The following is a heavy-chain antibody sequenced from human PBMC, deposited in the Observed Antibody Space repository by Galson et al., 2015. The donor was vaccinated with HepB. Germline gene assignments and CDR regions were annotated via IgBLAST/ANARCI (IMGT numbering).Heavy chain of an antibody. V-gene: IGHV4-39*01. D-gene: IGHD5-18*01. CDR3: ARHVDTDMGGAYYFDF. Sequence: SETLSLTCSVSGGSISGSNSYWAWILQPPGKGLEWIGSIYYSGDPHYNPSLKSRVTISVDPSKDQFSLHLSSVTAADTAVYYCARHVDTDMGGAYYFDFWGQGALVTVSS. CDR1: GGSISGSNSY. CDR2: IYYSGDP. J-gene: IGHJ4*02.